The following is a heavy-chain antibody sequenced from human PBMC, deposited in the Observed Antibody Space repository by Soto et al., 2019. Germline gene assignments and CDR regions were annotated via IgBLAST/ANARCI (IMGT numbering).Heavy chain of an antibody. Sequence: SETLSLTCTVSVGSVSSGSYYWSWIRQPPGKGLEWIGYIHYSGSTNYNPSLKSRVTISVDTSKNQFSLKLSSVTAADTAVYYCARDCGYDYKDYYYYYGMDVWGQGTTVTVSS. V-gene: IGHV4-61*01. D-gene: IGHD5-12*01. CDR2: IHYSGST. J-gene: IGHJ6*02. CDR3: ARDCGYDYKDYYYYYGMDV. CDR1: VGSVSSGSYY.